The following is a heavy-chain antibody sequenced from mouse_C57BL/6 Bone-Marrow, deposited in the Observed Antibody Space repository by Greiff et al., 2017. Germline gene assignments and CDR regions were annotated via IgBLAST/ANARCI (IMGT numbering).Heavy chain of an antibody. V-gene: IGHV3-6*01. CDR2: ISYDGSN. CDR1: GYSITSGYY. D-gene: IGHD2-4*01. Sequence: ESGPGLVKPSQSLSLTCSVTGYSITSGYYWNWIRQFPGNKLEWMGYISYDGSNNYNPSLKNRISITRDTSKNQFFLKLNSVTTEDTATYYCARCNYDYVLFAYWGQGTLVTVSA. J-gene: IGHJ3*01. CDR3: ARCNYDYVLFAY.